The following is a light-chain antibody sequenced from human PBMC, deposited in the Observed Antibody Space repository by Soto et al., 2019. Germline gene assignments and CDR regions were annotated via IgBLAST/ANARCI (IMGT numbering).Light chain of an antibody. CDR3: LQDYNYPWA. Sequence: IQMTPSPSSLSASVGDRVSITCRASQGIRNDLGWYQQKPGKAPKRLIYGVFNLQSGVPSRFSGSGSGTDFTLTINSLQPEDFATYYCLQDYNYPWAFGQGTKVDIK. CDR2: GVF. CDR1: QGIRND. V-gene: IGKV1-6*01. J-gene: IGKJ1*01.